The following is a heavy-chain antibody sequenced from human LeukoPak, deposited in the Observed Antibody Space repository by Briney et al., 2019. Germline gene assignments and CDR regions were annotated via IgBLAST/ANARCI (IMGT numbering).Heavy chain of an antibody. Sequence: ASVKVSCKASGYTFTNYGFSWVQQAPGQGLEWMGWINAYNGNTNYAQKLQGRVTMTTDTSTNTAYMELRSLRSDDTAVYYCARRYCSGGSCYSDGYYGMDVWGQGTTVTVSS. D-gene: IGHD2-15*01. CDR2: INAYNGNT. J-gene: IGHJ6*02. CDR1: GYTFTNYG. CDR3: ARRYCSGGSCYSDGYYGMDV. V-gene: IGHV1-18*01.